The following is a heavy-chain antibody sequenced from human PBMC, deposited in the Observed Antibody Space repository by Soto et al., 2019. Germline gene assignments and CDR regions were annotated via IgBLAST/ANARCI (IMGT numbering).Heavy chain of an antibody. Sequence: QVQLHESGPGLVKASETLSLTCSVSGGSISSDFWDWIRQPAGKGLEWIGRIYPSGSANHNPSLNSRVTMSADTSKDQIALKLNSVTAADTAVYYCARERQVGPYYYYAMDVWGQGTTVTVSS. CDR2: IYPSGSA. V-gene: IGHV4-4*07. CDR3: ARERQVGPYYYYAMDV. J-gene: IGHJ6*02. CDR1: GGSISSDF.